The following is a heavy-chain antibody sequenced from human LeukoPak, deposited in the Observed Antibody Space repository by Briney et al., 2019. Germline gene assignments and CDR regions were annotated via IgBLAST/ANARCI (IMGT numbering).Heavy chain of an antibody. CDR2: IKQDGSDK. D-gene: IGHD3-3*01. CDR3: ARDGTTIFGVVMSDDYMDV. V-gene: IGHV3-7*01. CDR1: GFTFSNYA. Sequence: GGSLRLSCAASGFTFSNYAMSWVRQAPGKGLEWVANIKQDGSDKYYVDSVKGRFTISRDNAKNLLYLQMKSLRDEDTAVYYCARDGTTIFGVVMSDDYMDVWGKGTTVIVSS. J-gene: IGHJ6*03.